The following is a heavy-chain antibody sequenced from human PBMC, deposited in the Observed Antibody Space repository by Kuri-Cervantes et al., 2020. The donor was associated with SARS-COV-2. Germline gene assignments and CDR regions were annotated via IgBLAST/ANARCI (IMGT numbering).Heavy chain of an antibody. V-gene: IGHV4-39*01. CDR3: ARQLLYDSSGYPEYYFDY. J-gene: IGHJ4*02. CDR1: GGSISSSSYY. D-gene: IGHD3-22*01. Sequence: ETLSLTCTVSGGSISSSSYYWGWIRQPPGKGLEWIGSIYHSGSTYYNPSLKSRVTISVDTSKNQFSLKLSSVTAADTAVYYCARQLLYDSSGYPEYYFDYWGQGTLVTVSS. CDR2: IYHSGST.